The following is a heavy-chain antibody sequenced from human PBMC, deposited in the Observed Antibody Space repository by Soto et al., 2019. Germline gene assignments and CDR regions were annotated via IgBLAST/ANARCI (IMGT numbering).Heavy chain of an antibody. J-gene: IGHJ4*02. CDR3: ASVGGQFVPGCDY. Sequence: EVQLVESGGGLVKPGGSLRLSCAASGFTFSSYSMNWVRQAPGKGLEWVSSISSSSSNIYYADAVKGRFTISRDNAKNSLYLQMNSMRAEAMVVDYCASVGGQFVPGCDYWGQGTRVTVSS. D-gene: IGHD3-16*01. V-gene: IGHV3-21*01. CDR2: ISSSSSNI. CDR1: GFTFSSYS.